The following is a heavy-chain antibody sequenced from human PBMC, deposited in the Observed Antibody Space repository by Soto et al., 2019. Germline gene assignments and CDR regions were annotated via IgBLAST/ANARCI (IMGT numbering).Heavy chain of an antibody. J-gene: IGHJ4*02. D-gene: IGHD3-16*01. CDR2: IWNDGSNK. V-gene: IGHV3-33*01. CDR1: GFTFSIYG. Sequence: QVQLVESGGGVVQPGRSLRLSCAASGFTFSIYGMHWVRQAPGKGLEWVAVIWNDGSNKYYGDSVKGRFTISRDNSKNTLYLRMNSLRADDTAVYYCARAVGPFDYWGQGTLVTVSS. CDR3: ARAVGPFDY.